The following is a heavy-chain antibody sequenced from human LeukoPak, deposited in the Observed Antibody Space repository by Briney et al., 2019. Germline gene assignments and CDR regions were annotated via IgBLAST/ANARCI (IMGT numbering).Heavy chain of an antibody. D-gene: IGHD3-9*01. Sequence: PGGSLRLSCAASGFTVSSNYMSWVHQAPGKELEWVSVPYSGGNTYYADSVKGRFTISRHNSKNTLYLQMNSLRVEDTAVYYCARGSTDWYLAFDIWGQGTMATVSS. CDR1: GFTVSSNY. J-gene: IGHJ3*02. V-gene: IGHV3-53*04. CDR3: ARGSTDWYLAFDI. CDR2: PYSGGNT.